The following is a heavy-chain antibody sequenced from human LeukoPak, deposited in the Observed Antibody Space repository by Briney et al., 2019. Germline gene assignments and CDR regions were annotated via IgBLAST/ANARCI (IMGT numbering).Heavy chain of an antibody. CDR3: AKTGAGYSSGWSYLY. V-gene: IGHV1-2*02. Sequence: ASVKVSCKASGYTFTAYYMHWVRQAPGQGLEWMGWINCNSGVTKYAQKFQDRVTMTRDTSISTAYMEVSRLTSDDTAVYYCAKTGAGYSSGWSYLYWGQGTLATVFS. D-gene: IGHD6-19*01. CDR1: GYTFTAYY. J-gene: IGHJ4*02. CDR2: INCNSGVT.